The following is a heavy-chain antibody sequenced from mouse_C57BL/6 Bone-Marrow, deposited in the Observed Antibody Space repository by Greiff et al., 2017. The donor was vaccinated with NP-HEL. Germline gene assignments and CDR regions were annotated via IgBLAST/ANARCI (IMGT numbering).Heavy chain of an antibody. CDR3: ARGATQGYWYFDV. Sequence: QVQLQQPGAELVKPGASVKLSCKASGYTFTSYWMHWVKQRPGRGLEWIGRIDPNSGGTKYNEKFKSKATLTVDKPSSTAYMQLSSLTSEDSAVYYCARGATQGYWYFDVWGTGTTVTVSS. V-gene: IGHV1-72*01. D-gene: IGHD3-1*01. J-gene: IGHJ1*03. CDR1: GYTFTSYW. CDR2: IDPNSGGT.